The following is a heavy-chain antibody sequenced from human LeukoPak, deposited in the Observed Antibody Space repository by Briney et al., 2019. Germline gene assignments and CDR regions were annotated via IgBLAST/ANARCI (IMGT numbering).Heavy chain of an antibody. Sequence: GGSLRLSCAASGFTFSSYAMHWVRQAPGKGLEWVAVISYDGSNRYYADSVKGRFTISRDNSKNTLYLQMNSLRAEDTAVYYCAREFYDILTGYYGYWGQGTLVTVSS. V-gene: IGHV3-30*14. CDR1: GFTFSSYA. J-gene: IGHJ4*02. D-gene: IGHD3-9*01. CDR2: ISYDGSNR. CDR3: AREFYDILTGYYGY.